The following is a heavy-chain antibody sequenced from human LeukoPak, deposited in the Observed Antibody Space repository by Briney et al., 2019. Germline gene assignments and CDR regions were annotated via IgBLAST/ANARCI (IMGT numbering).Heavy chain of an antibody. D-gene: IGHD1-26*01. J-gene: IGHJ4*02. CDR3: ARVRWELLSGSYYFDY. Sequence: PGRSLRLSCAASGFTFSSYGMHWVRQAPGKGLEWVAVIWYDGSNKYYADSVKGRFTISRDNSKNTLYLQMNSLRAEDTAVYYCARVRWELLSGSYYFDYWGQGTLVTVSS. CDR1: GFTFSSYG. CDR2: IWYDGSNK. V-gene: IGHV3-33*01.